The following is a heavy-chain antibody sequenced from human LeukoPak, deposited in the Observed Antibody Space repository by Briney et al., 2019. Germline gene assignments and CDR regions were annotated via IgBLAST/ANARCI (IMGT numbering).Heavy chain of an antibody. V-gene: IGHV3-23*01. CDR2: ISGSGGST. Sequence: GGSLRLSCAASGFTFSSYAMSWVRQAPGKGLEWVSAISGSGGSTYYADSVKGRFTISRDNSKNTLYPQMNSLRAEDTAVYYCAKGPLVVVTAIFWYFDLWGRGTLVTVSS. CDR3: AKGPLVVVTAIFWYFDL. D-gene: IGHD2-21*02. J-gene: IGHJ2*01. CDR1: GFTFSSYA.